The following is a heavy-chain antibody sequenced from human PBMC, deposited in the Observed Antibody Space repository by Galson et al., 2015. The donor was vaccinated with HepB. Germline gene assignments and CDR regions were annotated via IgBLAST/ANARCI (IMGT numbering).Heavy chain of an antibody. V-gene: IGHV1-18*04. CDR1: GYTFSSDG. D-gene: IGHD5-24*01. Sequence: QSGAEVKKPGESLKISCKASGYTFSSDGISWVRQAPGQGLEWMGRISPKRGHRDSAQNFQGRFTMTTDTSTSTAYMELENLRSDDTAVYYCARHGDPGKWLQYTHWGQGTLVTVSS. J-gene: IGHJ4*02. CDR2: ISPKRGHR. CDR3: ARHGDPGKWLQYTH.